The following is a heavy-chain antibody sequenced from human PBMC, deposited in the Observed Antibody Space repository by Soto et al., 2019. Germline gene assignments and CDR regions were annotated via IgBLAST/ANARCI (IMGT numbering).Heavy chain of an antibody. D-gene: IGHD6-13*01. CDR3: ARGLGRYSSSRDDALDI. J-gene: IGHJ3*02. CDR1: GYTFTGYY. V-gene: IGHV1-2*04. Sequence: GASVKVSCKASGYTFTGYYMHWVRQAPGQGLEWMGWINPNSGGTNYAQKFQGWVTMTRDTSISTAYMELSRLRSDDTAVYYCARGLGRYSSSRDDALDIWGQGTMVTVSS. CDR2: INPNSGGT.